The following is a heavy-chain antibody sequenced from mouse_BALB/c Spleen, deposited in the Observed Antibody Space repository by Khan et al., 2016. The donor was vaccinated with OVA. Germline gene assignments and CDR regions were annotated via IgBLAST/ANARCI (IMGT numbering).Heavy chain of an antibody. CDR3: ARSGTTVVAYGYFDV. CDR1: GYSITSGYS. D-gene: IGHD1-1*01. CDR2: IHYSGNT. V-gene: IGHV3-1*02. J-gene: IGHJ1*01. Sequence: EVKLQESGPDLVKPSQSLSLTCTVTGYSITSGYSWHWIRQFPENKLEWMGYIHYSGNTHYSPSLKSRISITRDTSKNQFFLQLKSVTTEDTATYYCARSGTTVVAYGYFDVGGAGTTVTVSS.